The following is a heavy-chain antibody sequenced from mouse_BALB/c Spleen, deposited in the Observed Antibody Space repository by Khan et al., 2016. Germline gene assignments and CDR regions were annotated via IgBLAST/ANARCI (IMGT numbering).Heavy chain of an antibody. CDR2: IDPANGNT. CDR1: GFNIKDTY. CDR3: ARAYPYYAMDY. J-gene: IGHJ4*01. Sequence: MQLEESGAELVKPGASVKLSCTASGFNIKDTYMHWVKQRPEQGLEWIGRIDPANGNTKYDPKFQGKATITADTSSNTAYLQLSSLTSEDTAVYYCARAYPYYAMDYWGQGTSVTVSS. V-gene: IGHV14-3*02.